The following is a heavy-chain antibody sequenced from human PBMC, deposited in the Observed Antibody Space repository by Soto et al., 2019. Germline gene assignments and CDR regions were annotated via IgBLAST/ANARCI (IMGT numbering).Heavy chain of an antibody. V-gene: IGHV1-8*01. Sequence: QVQLVQSGAEVKKPGASVKVSCKASGYTFTSYDINWVRQATGQGLEWMGWMNPNSGNTGYPQKFQSRVTMTRNTSISTAYMELSSLRFEDTAVYYCARSPPRVERNNYAGGWFDPWGQGTLVTVSS. CDR2: MNPNSGNT. CDR3: ARSPPRVERNNYAGGWFDP. D-gene: IGHD4-4*01. J-gene: IGHJ5*02. CDR1: GYTFTSYD.